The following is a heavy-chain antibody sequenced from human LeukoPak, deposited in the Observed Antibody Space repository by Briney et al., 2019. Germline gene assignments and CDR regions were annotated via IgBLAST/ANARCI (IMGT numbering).Heavy chain of an antibody. D-gene: IGHD6-19*01. J-gene: IGHJ4*02. V-gene: IGHV3-66*01. CDR3: ARGRGSGWPFDY. Sequence: GGSLRLSRAVSGSTVSSNYMSSVRQAPGKRLEWVSVIYSGGSTYYADSVKGRFTISRDSSKNTLYLQMNSLRAEDTAVYYCARGRGSGWPFDYWGQGTLVTVSS. CDR1: GSTVSSNY. CDR2: IYSGGST.